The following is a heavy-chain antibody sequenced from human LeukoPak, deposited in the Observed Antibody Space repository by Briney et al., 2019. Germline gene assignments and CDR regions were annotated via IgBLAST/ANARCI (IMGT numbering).Heavy chain of an antibody. CDR1: GFIFTNYF. V-gene: IGHV3-7*01. D-gene: IGHD3-3*01. Sequence: PGGSLRLSCAASGFIFTNYFMSWVRQAPGKGLEWVASIKHDGSEKYYVDSVRGRFTIFRDNTKNSLYLQMSSLRAEDTAVYYCATDRGWRTSGYYLYYFEYWGQGTLVTFSS. CDR2: IKHDGSEK. CDR3: ATDRGWRTSGYYLYYFEY. J-gene: IGHJ4*02.